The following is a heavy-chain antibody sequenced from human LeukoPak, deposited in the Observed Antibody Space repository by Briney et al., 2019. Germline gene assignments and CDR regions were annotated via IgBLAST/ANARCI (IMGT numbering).Heavy chain of an antibody. CDR2: IRSKAYGGTS. D-gene: IGHD3-22*01. Sequence: PGGSLRLSCTASGFTFGNYAMSWFRQAPGKGLEWVGFIRSKAYGGTSEYAASVKGRFTISRDDSKSIACLQMNSLKTEDTAVYYCTRGTYYYDSSGYYFPWGQGTLVTVSS. V-gene: IGHV3-49*03. CDR3: TRGTYYYDSSGYYFP. J-gene: IGHJ5*02. CDR1: GFTFGNYA.